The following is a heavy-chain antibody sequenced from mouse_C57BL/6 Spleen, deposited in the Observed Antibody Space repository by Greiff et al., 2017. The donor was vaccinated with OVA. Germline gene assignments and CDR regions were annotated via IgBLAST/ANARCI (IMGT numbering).Heavy chain of an antibody. CDR2: IFPGSGST. J-gene: IGHJ4*01. D-gene: IGHD1-1*01. CDR3: ARAYYYGSSHYYYAMDY. Sequence: VKLVESGPELVKPGASVKISCKASGYTFTDYYINWVKQRPGQGLEWIGWIFPGSGSTYYNEKFKGKATLTVDKSSSTAYMLLSSLTSEDSAVYFCARAYYYGSSHYYYAMDYWGQGTSVTVSS. V-gene: IGHV1-75*01. CDR1: GYTFTDYY.